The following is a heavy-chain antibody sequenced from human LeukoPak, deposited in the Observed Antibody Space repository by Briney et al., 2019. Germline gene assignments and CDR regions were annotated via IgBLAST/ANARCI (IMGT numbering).Heavy chain of an antibody. Sequence: ASVKVSCKASGGTFNSYTISWVRQAPGQGLEWMGGIIPIFVTTNYAQKFQGRVTITADESTNTAYMELSSLRSEDTAVYYCAREGSKGLSRADAFDIWGQGTMVTVSS. CDR3: AREGSKGLSRADAFDI. CDR2: IIPIFVTT. CDR1: GGTFNSYT. V-gene: IGHV1-69*13. D-gene: IGHD2/OR15-2a*01. J-gene: IGHJ3*02.